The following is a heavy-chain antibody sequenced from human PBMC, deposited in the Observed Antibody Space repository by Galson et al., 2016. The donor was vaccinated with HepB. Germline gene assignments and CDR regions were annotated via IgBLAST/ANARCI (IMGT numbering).Heavy chain of an antibody. V-gene: IGHV1-18*01. CDR2: ISANNGNT. CDR1: GYTFTSYA. J-gene: IGHJ4*02. D-gene: IGHD6-19*01. Sequence: SVKVSCKASGYTFTSYAISWVRQAPGQGLEWMGWISANNGNTNYAQKLQGRVTMTTDTFTSTAYMELRSLKSDDTALYYCARVSHEYSTGWYYFDYWGQGSLVTVSS. CDR3: ARVSHEYSTGWYYFDY.